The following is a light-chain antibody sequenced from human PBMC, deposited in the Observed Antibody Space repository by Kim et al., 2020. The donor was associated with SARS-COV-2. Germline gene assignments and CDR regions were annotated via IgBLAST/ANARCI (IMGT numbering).Light chain of an antibody. CDR2: RKN. V-gene: IGLV10-54*01. CDR3: SAWDTSLSEWV. CDR1: SNKVGHQG. J-gene: IGLJ3*02. Sequence: TPTSTVPGNSNKVGHQGADWQQQPPGPPPKPLCDRKNNRPSGFPERLSASKSGNSASPTITGLQPEDEADYYCSAWDTSLSEWVFGGGTQLTVL.